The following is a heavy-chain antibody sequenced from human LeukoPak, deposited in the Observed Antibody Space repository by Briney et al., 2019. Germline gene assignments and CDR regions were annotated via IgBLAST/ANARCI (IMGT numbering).Heavy chain of an antibody. V-gene: IGHV3-74*01. CDR2: INSDGSST. Sequence: GGSLRLSCAASGVIFSNYWMHWVRQTPGKGLVWVSRINSDGSSTSYADSVKGRFTISRDNARNTLYLQMNSLRVEDTAVYYCAREWSGFGELPDYWGQGTLVTVSS. CDR3: AREWSGFGELPDY. CDR1: GVIFSNYW. J-gene: IGHJ4*02. D-gene: IGHD3-10*01.